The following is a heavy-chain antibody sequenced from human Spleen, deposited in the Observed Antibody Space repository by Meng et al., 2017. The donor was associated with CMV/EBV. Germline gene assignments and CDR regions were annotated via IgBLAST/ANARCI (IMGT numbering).Heavy chain of an antibody. J-gene: IGHJ4*02. Sequence: ASVKVSCKVSGYTLTELSIHWVRQAPGRGLEWMGGFDPEDGEKIYAQKFQGRVTMTEDTSTDTAYMELSSLRTEDTAVYYCARDFASSGWYEDYWGQGTLVTVSS. CDR3: ARDFASSGWYEDY. D-gene: IGHD6-19*01. CDR2: FDPEDGEK. V-gene: IGHV1-24*01. CDR1: GYTLTELS.